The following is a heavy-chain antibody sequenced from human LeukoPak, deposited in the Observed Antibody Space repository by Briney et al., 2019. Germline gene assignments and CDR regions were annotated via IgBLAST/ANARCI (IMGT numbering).Heavy chain of an antibody. CDR2: ISSSSSYI. D-gene: IGHD2-2*01. V-gene: IGHV3-21*01. J-gene: IGHJ6*04. Sequence: GGSLRLSCAASGFTFSSYSMSWVRQAPGKGLEWVSSISSSSSYIYYADSVKGRFTISRDNAKNSLYLQMNSLRAEDTAVYYCARDPFGDVVVEEDVWGKGTTVTVSP. CDR1: GFTFSSYS. CDR3: ARDPFGDVVVEEDV.